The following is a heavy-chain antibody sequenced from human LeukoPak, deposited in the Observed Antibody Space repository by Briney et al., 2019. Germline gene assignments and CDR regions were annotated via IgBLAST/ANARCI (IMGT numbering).Heavy chain of an antibody. J-gene: IGHJ4*02. V-gene: IGHV3-48*03. D-gene: IGHD1-1*01. CDR3: ARAGNYFEY. CDR1: GFAFSTYE. Sequence: GGSLRLSCAASGFAFSTYEMNWVRQAPGKGLEWVSHISSSGSTIYYADSVKGRFTISRDNAKNPLYLQMNSLRAEDTAVYYCARAGNYFEYWGQGTLVTVSS. CDR2: ISSSGSTI.